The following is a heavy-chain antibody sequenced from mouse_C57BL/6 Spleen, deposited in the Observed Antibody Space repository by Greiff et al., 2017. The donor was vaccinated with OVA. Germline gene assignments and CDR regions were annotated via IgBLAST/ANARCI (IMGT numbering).Heavy chain of an antibody. D-gene: IGHD2-3*01. CDR3: AIDGYYVNYAMDY. V-gene: IGHV1-74*01. CDR2: IHPSDSDT. CDR1: GYTFTSYW. J-gene: IGHJ4*01. Sequence: QVQLQQPGAELVKPGASVKVSCKASGYTFTSYWMHWVKQRPGQGLEWIGRIHPSDSDTNYNQKFKGKATLTVDKSSSTAYMPLSSLTSEDSAVYYCAIDGYYVNYAMDYWGQGTSVTVSS.